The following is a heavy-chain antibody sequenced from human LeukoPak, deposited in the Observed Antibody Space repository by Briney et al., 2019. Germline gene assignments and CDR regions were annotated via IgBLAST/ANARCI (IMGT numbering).Heavy chain of an antibody. CDR2: IYSGGST. J-gene: IGHJ5*02. D-gene: IGHD2-2*01. CDR3: ARVRGCSSTSWYWWFDP. Sequence: GGSLRLSCAASGFTASSNYISWVRQAPGNGLEWVSVIYSGGSTYYADSAKGRFTISRDNSKNTLYLQMNSLRAEDTAVYYCARVRGCSSTSWYWWFDPWGQGTLVTVSS. CDR1: GFTASSNY. V-gene: IGHV3-53*01.